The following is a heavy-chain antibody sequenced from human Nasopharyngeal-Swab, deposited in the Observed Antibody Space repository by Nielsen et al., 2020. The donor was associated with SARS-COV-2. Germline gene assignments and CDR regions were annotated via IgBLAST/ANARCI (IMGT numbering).Heavy chain of an antibody. CDR1: GYTFTNHF. D-gene: IGHD2-8*02. J-gene: IGHJ4*02. Sequence: ASVKVSCKASGYTFTNHFMHWVRQATGQGLEWMGMINPSGGSTGYAQNFQGRVTVTRDTSITTAYMELSSLTSEDTAVYYCVRPRYCSAASCDKHSGVGLFDYWGQGTLVTVSS. CDR2: INPSGGST. CDR3: VRPRYCSAASCDKHSGVGLFDY. V-gene: IGHV1-46*01.